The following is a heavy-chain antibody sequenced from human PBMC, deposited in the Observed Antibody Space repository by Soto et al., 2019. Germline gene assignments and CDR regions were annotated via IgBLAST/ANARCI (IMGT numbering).Heavy chain of an antibody. CDR3: AKGGYSGYDYGDY. J-gene: IGHJ4*02. CDR1: GFTFSSYG. Sequence: QVQLVESGAGVVQPGRSLRLSCAASGFTFSSYGMHWVRQAPGKGLEWVGVISYDGSNKYYADSVKGRFSISRDNSRNTQYLQMNSLRAEDTAVYYCAKGGYSGYDYGDYWRQGTLVPVSS. V-gene: IGHV3-30*18. D-gene: IGHD5-12*01. CDR2: ISYDGSNK.